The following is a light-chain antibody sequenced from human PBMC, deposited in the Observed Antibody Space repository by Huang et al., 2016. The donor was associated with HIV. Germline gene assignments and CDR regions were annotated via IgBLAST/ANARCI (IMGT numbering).Light chain of an antibody. J-gene: IGKJ5*01. Sequence: DIQMTQSPSSLSASMGDRVNISCRASQGISKYLAWYQQKPGKVPKLLIYAASTLQSGGPFRFSGSGSGTDCPLTIDSLQPEDIATYYCQKYNSAPASFGQGTRLEIK. CDR2: AAS. CDR1: QGISKY. V-gene: IGKV1-27*01. CDR3: QKYNSAPAS.